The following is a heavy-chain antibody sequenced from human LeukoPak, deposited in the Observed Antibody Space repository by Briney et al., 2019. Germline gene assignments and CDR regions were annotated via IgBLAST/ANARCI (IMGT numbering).Heavy chain of an antibody. CDR2: MSGRDDKT. CDR3: ARVAYDSYGHYYHDYFDY. J-gene: IGHJ4*02. CDR1: GFTFSAYA. V-gene: IGHV3-23*01. D-gene: IGHD3-22*01. Sequence: GGSLRLSCAASGFTFSAYAMTWVRQAPGKGLEWVSSMSGRDDKTYYTDSAKGRFTISRDNSRNTLYLQMNSLRAEDTALYYCARVAYDSYGHYYHDYFDYGGQGTLVTVSS.